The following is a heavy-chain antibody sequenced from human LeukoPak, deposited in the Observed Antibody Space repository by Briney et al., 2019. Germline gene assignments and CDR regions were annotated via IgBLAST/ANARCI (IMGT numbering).Heavy chain of an antibody. V-gene: IGHV4-61*08. Sequence: SETLSLTCEVSGDSLSSGGYSWSWIRQPPGRGLEWIGYIYYSGSTNYNPSLKSRVTIPVDTSKNQFSLKLGSVTAVDTAVYYCAHKFAGSYAFDIWGQGTMVTVSS. CDR3: AHKFAGSYAFDI. J-gene: IGHJ3*02. CDR1: GDSLSSGGYS. CDR2: IYYSGST.